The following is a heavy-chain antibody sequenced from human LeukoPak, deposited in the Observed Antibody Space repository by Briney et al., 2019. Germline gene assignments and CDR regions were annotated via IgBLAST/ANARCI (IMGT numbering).Heavy chain of an antibody. D-gene: IGHD2-2*01. CDR2: MNPNSGNT. J-gene: IGHJ6*02. Sequence: GASVKVSCKASGYTFTSYDINWVRQATGQGLEWMGWMNPNSGNTGYAQKFQGRVTMTRNTSISTAYMELSRLRSEDTAVYYCARGLSLGYCSSTSCYFWGVTTQFWYYYGMDVWGQGTTVTVSS. CDR3: ARGLSLGYCSSTSCYFWGVTTQFWYYYGMDV. CDR1: GYTFTSYD. V-gene: IGHV1-8*01.